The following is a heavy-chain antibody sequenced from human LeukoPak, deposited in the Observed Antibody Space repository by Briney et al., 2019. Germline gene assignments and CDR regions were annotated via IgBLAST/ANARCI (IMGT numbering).Heavy chain of an antibody. CDR3: ARGPYAYTSSATLGSYNWFDP. D-gene: IGHD2-2*02. V-gene: IGHV5-51*01. CDR2: IYPGDSHT. CDR1: GYSFPNFW. Sequence: GESLKIYCNGSGYSFPNFWIGWVRQRPRQGLGWRGSIYPGDSHTRYSPSFQDQVTISVDKSSSTAYLQGSSLKASDTAMYYCARGPYAYTSSATLGSYNWFDPWGQGSLVTVSS. J-gene: IGHJ5*02.